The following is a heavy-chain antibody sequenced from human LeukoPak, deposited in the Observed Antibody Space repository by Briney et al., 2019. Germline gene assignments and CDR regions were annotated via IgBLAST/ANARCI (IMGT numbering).Heavy chain of an antibody. D-gene: IGHD4-11*01. Sequence: GGSLRLSCAASGFTLSSYGMHWVRQAPGKGLEYVSAISSNGGSTYYANSVKGRFTISRDNSKNTLYLQMGSLRAEDMAVYYCARGLTTVTTPFDYWGQGTLVTVSS. J-gene: IGHJ4*02. CDR3: ARGLTTVTTPFDY. CDR2: ISSNGGST. CDR1: GFTLSSYG. V-gene: IGHV3-64*01.